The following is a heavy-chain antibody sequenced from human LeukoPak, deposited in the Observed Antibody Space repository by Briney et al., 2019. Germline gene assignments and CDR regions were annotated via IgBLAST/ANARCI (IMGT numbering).Heavy chain of an antibody. CDR1: GFTFSSYG. Sequence: GRSLRLSCAASGFTFSSYGMHWVRQAPGKGLEWVAVIWYDGSNKYYADSVKGRFTISRDNSKNTLYLQMNSLRAEDTAVHYCARDGGGSFDFDYWGQGTLVTVSS. CDR3: ARDGGGSFDFDY. CDR2: IWYDGSNK. V-gene: IGHV3-33*01. J-gene: IGHJ4*02. D-gene: IGHD1-26*01.